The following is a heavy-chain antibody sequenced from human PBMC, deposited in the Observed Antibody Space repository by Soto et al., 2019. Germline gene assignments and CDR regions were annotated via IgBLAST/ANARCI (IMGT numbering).Heavy chain of an antibody. D-gene: IGHD3-10*01. CDR1: GFTFSSYA. CDR2: ISGSGGST. J-gene: IGHJ5*02. V-gene: IGHV3-23*01. CDR3: AKDRATMVRGVILNWFDP. Sequence: GGSLRLSCAASGFTFSSYAMSWVRQAPGKGLEWVSAISGSGGSTYYADSVKGRFTISRDNSKNTLYMQMNSLRAEDTAVYSCAKDRATMVRGVILNWFDPWGQGTLVTVSS.